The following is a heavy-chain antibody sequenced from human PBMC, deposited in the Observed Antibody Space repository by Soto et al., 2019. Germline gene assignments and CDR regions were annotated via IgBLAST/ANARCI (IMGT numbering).Heavy chain of an antibody. Sequence: GGSLRLSCAASGFTFSSYGMHWVRQAPGKGLEWVAVISYDGSNKYYADSVKGRFTISRDNSKNTLYLQMNSLRVEDTAVYYCAKGGPLYCSGGSCYSGDYFDYWGQGTLVTVSS. V-gene: IGHV3-30*18. CDR2: ISYDGSNK. CDR1: GFTFSSYG. J-gene: IGHJ4*02. CDR3: AKGGPLYCSGGSCYSGDYFDY. D-gene: IGHD2-15*01.